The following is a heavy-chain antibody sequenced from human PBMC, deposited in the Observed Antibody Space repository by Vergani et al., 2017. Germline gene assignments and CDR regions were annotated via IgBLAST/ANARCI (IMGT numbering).Heavy chain of an antibody. D-gene: IGHD3-10*01. V-gene: IGHV4-59*01. CDR3: ARGYYYGSGSYSYYYMDV. CDR2: IYYSGST. J-gene: IGHJ6*03. CDR1: GGSISSYY. Sequence: QVQLQESGPGLVKPSETLSLTCTVSGGSISSYYWRWIRQPPGKGLEGIGYIYYSGSTNYNPSLKSRVTISVDTSKNQFSLKLSSVTAADTAVYYCARGYYYGSGSYSYYYMDVWGKGTTVTVSS.